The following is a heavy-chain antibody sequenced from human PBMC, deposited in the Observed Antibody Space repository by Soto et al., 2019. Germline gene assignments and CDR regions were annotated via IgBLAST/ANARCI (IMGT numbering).Heavy chain of an antibody. Sequence: PGGSLRLSCAASGFTFSSYAMSWVRQAPGKGLEWVSAISGSGGSTYYADSVKGRFTISRDNSKNTLYLQMNSLRAEDTAVYYSAKGGSGSKGYCYGMDVWGQETKVTFSS. CDR2: ISGSGGST. J-gene: IGHJ6*02. CDR3: AKGGSGSKGYCYGMDV. V-gene: IGHV3-23*01. D-gene: IGHD3-10*01. CDR1: GFTFSSYA.